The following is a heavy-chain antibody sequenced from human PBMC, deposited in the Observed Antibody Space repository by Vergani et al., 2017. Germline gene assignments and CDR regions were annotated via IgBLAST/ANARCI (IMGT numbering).Heavy chain of an antibody. CDR1: GFTFSSYA. Sequence: QVQLVESGGGVVQPGRSLRLSCAASGFTFSSYAMHWVRQAPGKGLEWVAVISYDGSNKYYADSVKGRFTSSRDNSKNTLYLQMNSLRAEDTAVYYCATSPPQYNWNYGDQFDYWGQGTLVTVSS. CDR3: ATSPPQYNWNYGDQFDY. J-gene: IGHJ4*02. D-gene: IGHD1-7*01. V-gene: IGHV3-30-3*01. CDR2: ISYDGSNK.